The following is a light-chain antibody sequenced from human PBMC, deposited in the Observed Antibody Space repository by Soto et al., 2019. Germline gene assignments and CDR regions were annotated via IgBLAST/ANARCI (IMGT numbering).Light chain of an antibody. V-gene: IGLV2-14*01. J-gene: IGLJ1*01. CDR3: SSFTNTITRYA. CDR1: SSDVGDYNY. Sequence: QPALAQPASVYETPGQWITISCTRTSSDVGDYNYVSWFQHHPSTASKLIIDEVSYRPSGVSNLFSGSKSGDTASLTISGLQAEHEADYYCSSFTNTITRYAFGTGTKVTVL. CDR2: EVS.